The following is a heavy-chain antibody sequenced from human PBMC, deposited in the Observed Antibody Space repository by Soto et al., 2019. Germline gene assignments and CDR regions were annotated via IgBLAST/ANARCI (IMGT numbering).Heavy chain of an antibody. J-gene: IGHJ4*02. V-gene: IGHV3-74*01. D-gene: IGHD1-1*01. CDR2: INSDGSST. CDR1: GFTFSSYW. Sequence: EVQLVESGGGLVQPGGSLRLSCAASGFTFSSYWMHWVRQAPGTGLVWVSRINSDGSSTSYADSVKGRFTISRDNAKNTLYRQMNSLGAEDTAVYYCARDLLERLPPAQDPRNWGQGTLVTVSS. CDR3: ARDLLERLPPAQDPRN.